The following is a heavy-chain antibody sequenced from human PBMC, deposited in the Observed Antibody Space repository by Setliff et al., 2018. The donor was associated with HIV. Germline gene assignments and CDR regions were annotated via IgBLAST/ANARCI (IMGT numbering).Heavy chain of an antibody. CDR2: INHSGST. CDR1: GGSFSDYY. Sequence: SENLSLTCAVYGGSFSDYYWSWIRQPPGKGLEWIGEINHSGSTNYNPSLKRRVTISVDTSKNQFSLKLNSVTAADTAVYYCARVRLELRQYWFDSWGQGSPVTVSS. J-gene: IGHJ5*01. V-gene: IGHV4-34*01. CDR3: ARVRLELRQYWFDS. D-gene: IGHD1-7*01.